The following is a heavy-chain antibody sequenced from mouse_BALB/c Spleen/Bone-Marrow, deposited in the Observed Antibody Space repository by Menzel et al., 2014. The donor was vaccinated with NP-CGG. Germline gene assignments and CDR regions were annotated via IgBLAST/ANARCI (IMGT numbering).Heavy chain of an antibody. CDR2: IRLKSNNYAT. CDR3: TSRLINWDDYAMHH. J-gene: IGHJ4*01. D-gene: IGHD4-1*02. V-gene: IGHV6-6*02. Sequence: EVMLVESGGGLVQPGGSMKLSCVASKFTFSNYWMNWVRQSPEKGLEWVAEIRLKSNNYATHYAESVKGRFTISRDDSKSSVYLQMNNLRAEDTGIYYCTSRLINWDDYAMHHWGQRTSVTVPS. CDR1: KFTFSNYW.